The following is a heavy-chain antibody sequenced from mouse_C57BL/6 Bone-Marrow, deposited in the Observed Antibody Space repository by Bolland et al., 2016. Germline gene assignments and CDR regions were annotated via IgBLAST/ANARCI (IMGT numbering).Heavy chain of an antibody. V-gene: IGHV7-3*01. J-gene: IGHJ3*01. D-gene: IGHD2-3*01. Sequence: KANGYTTEYSASVKGRFTISRDNSQSILYLQMNALRAEDSATYYCARPPMDYWGQGTLV. CDR3: ARPPMDY. CDR2: KANGYTT.